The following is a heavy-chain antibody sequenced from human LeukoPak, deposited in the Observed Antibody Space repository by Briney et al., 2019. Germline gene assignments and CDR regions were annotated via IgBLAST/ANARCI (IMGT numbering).Heavy chain of an antibody. Sequence: PGGSLRLSCAASRFTFSSYSMNWVRQAPGKGLEWVSYISSSSSTIYYADSVKGRFTISRDDAKNSLYLQMNSLRAEDTAVYYCARDITMVRGEVYYYYYYMDVWGKGTTVTISS. D-gene: IGHD3-10*01. CDR3: ARDITMVRGEVYYYYYYMDV. J-gene: IGHJ6*03. V-gene: IGHV3-48*01. CDR2: ISSSSSTI. CDR1: RFTFSSYS.